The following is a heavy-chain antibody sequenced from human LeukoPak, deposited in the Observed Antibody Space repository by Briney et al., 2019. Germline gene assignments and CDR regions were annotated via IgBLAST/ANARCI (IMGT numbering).Heavy chain of an antibody. V-gene: IGHV1-46*01. J-gene: IGHJ4*02. CDR1: GDTFTSYN. CDR3: AREAGLVFDY. CDR2: INPSDGGP. Sequence: ATAKVSCKASGDTFTSYNIQWVRQAPGQGLEWMGIINPSDGGPGYAQKFQDRVTMTRDTSTSTAYMDLNSLTSEGTAVYYCAREAGLVFDYWGQGTLVTLFS. D-gene: IGHD3-16*02.